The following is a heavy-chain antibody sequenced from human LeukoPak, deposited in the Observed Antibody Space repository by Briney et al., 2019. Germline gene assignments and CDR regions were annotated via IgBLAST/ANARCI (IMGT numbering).Heavy chain of an antibody. J-gene: IGHJ6*03. CDR1: GYTFTSYG. CDR2: ISAYNGNT. D-gene: IGHD3-3*01. V-gene: IGHV1-18*01. Sequence: GASVKVSCKASGYTFTSYGISWVRQAPGQGLEWMGWISAYNGNTNYAQKLQGRVTMTTDTSTSTAYMELRSLRSDHTAVYYCARGDFWSGYYSHYYMDVWGKGTTVTVFS. CDR3: ARGDFWSGYYSHYYMDV.